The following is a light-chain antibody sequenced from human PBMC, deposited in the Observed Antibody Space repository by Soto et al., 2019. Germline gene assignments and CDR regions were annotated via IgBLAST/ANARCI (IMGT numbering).Light chain of an antibody. J-gene: IGKJ4*01. CDR1: QSVLYNSNNKDY. CDR2: WAS. V-gene: IGKV4-1*01. Sequence: SYALAVTRLSGVTISCTSGQSVLYNSNNKDYLGWYQVKPGQPPKLIIYWASSRASGVPDRFSGSGSGKDFTLTISSLQAEDVAVYFCQQYYSGPLSLGGGSKVDVK. CDR3: QQYYSGPLS.